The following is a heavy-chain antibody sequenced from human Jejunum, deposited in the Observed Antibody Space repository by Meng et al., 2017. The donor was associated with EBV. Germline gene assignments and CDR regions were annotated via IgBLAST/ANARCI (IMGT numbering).Heavy chain of an antibody. Sequence: QDPRVQSGAEVNKPGASVKVSCKASGYDFLNSGISWVRQAPGRGLEWMGWISVYSGNTNYAQRFQDRVTLTTNTSTSTVYMELRSLTSDDTAVYYCARDRSNSDYWGQGTLVTVSS. CDR3: ARDRSNSDY. D-gene: IGHD5-24*01. V-gene: IGHV1-18*01. CDR1: GYDFLNSG. CDR2: ISVYSGNT. J-gene: IGHJ4*02.